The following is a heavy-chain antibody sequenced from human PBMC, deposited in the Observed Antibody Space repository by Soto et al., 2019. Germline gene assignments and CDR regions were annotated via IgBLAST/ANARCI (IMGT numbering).Heavy chain of an antibody. CDR2: IYYSGST. Sequence: PSETLSLTCTVSGGSISSSSYYWGWIRQPPGKGLEWIGSIYYSGSTYYNPSLKSRVTISVDTSKNQFSLKLSSVTAADTAVYYCARQNRYSYYYGMDVWGQGTTVTVSS. J-gene: IGHJ6*02. CDR3: ARQNRYSYYYGMDV. CDR1: GGSISSSSYY. V-gene: IGHV4-39*01.